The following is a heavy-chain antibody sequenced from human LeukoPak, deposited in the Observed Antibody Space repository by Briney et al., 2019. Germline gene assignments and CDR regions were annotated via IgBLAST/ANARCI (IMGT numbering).Heavy chain of an antibody. J-gene: IGHJ4*02. Sequence: GGSLRLSCAVSGFTFSSYEMNWVRQAPGKGLEWISYISSSGGTIYYADSVKGRFTISRDNAKNSLYLQMNSLRAEDTAVYYCARETAMVVDYWGQGTLVTVS. CDR3: ARETAMVVDY. V-gene: IGHV3-48*03. CDR1: GFTFSSYE. CDR2: ISSSGGTI. D-gene: IGHD5-18*01.